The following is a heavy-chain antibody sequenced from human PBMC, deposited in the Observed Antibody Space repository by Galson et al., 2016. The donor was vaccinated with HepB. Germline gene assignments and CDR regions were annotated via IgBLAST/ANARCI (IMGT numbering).Heavy chain of an antibody. CDR1: GLTLSDYG. V-gene: IGHV3-33*06. CDR2: MWHDGSKT. CDR3: AKGTTRLGDN. Sequence: SLRLSCAASGLTLSDYGMNWVRQAPGKGLEWVAFMWHDGSKTYYPDSLRGRFTISRDTSKNTLYLQIDSLRVEDTAVYYCAKGTTRLGDNWGQGILVTVSS. J-gene: IGHJ4*02. D-gene: IGHD4-11*01.